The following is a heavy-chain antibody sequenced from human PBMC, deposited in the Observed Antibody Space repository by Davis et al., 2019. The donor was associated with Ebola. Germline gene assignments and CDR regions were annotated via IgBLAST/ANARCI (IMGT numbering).Heavy chain of an antibody. CDR1: GGSISSYY. CDR2: IYYSGST. V-gene: IGHV4-59*01. CDR3: ARGNYGDYSYYYGMDV. D-gene: IGHD4-17*01. J-gene: IGHJ6*02. Sequence: MPGGSLRLSCTASGGSISSYYWSWIRQPPGKGLEWIGYIYYSGSTNYNPSLKSRVTISVDTSKNQFSLKLSSVTAADTAVYYCARGNYGDYSYYYGMDVWGQGTTVTVSS.